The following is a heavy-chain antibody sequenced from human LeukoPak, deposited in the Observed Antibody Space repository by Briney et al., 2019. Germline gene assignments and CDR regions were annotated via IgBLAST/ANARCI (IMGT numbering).Heavy chain of an antibody. CDR3: ARAYRSAYYYGSPIDY. J-gene: IGHJ4*02. V-gene: IGHV3-48*03. CDR1: GLTFSSSE. Sequence: PGGSLRLSCAAPGLTFSSSEMTSGRQARGQGLGRVSSISSSGSTINYAECVKRRYTVSRDSAKNSLYLQMSTLKAENTAVYYCARAYRSAYYYGSPIDYWGQRTLVTVSS. CDR2: ISSSGSTI. D-gene: IGHD3-10*01.